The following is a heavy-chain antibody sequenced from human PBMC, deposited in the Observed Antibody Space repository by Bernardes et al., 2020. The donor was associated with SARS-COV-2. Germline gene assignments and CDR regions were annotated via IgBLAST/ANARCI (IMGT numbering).Heavy chain of an antibody. V-gene: IGHV1-18*01. J-gene: IGHJ5*02. Sequence: ASVKVSCKASGYTFTSYAISWVRQAPGQGLEWMGWISAYNGNTNYAQNLQGRVTMTTDTSTSTTYLELTNLRSDDTAVYYCSNWNPNVGFDPWGQGTLVTVSS. CDR2: ISAYNGNT. D-gene: IGHD1-1*01. CDR3: SNWNPNVGFDP. CDR1: GYTFTSYA.